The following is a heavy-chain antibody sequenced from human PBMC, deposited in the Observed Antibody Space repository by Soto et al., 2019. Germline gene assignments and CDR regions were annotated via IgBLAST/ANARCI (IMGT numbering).Heavy chain of an antibody. CDR3: ARVSDVRLYSSGWYLDY. CDR1: GGSVSSESHY. V-gene: IGHV4-61*01. D-gene: IGHD6-19*01. J-gene: IGHJ4*01. Sequence: SETLSLTCSVSGGSVSSESHYWTWIRQPPGKGLEWIGYIYYGGNLNYIFYGGNTNYNPSLKSRVTISVDTSKNQFSLKLSSVTAADTAVYYCARVSDVRLYSSGWYLDYWGHGTLVTVS. CDR2: IYYGGNLNYIFYGGNT.